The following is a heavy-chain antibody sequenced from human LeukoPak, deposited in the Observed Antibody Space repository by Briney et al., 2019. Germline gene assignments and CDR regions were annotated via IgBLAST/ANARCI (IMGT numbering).Heavy chain of an antibody. CDR3: ARGRGRDYVPSRFDY. Sequence: SGGSLRLSCSASGFAFSGFAMGWVRQAPGKGLEWVSSISGSGGNTYYADSVEGRFTISRDNSKNTLYLQMNSLRAEDTALYYCARGRGRDYVPSRFDYWGQGTLVTVSS. V-gene: IGHV3-23*01. D-gene: IGHD4-17*01. J-gene: IGHJ4*02. CDR1: GFAFSGFA. CDR2: ISGSGGNT.